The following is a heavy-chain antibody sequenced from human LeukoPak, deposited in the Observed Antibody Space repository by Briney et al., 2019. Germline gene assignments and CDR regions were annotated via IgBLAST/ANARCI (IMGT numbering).Heavy chain of an antibody. J-gene: IGHJ5*02. D-gene: IGHD3-10*01. CDR1: GGSISSYY. CDR2: IYYSGST. V-gene: IGHV4-59*08. CDR3: ARHSGNSVFDP. Sequence: SETLSFTCTVSGGSISSYYWSWIRQPPGKGLEWIGYIYYSGSTNYNPSLKSRVTISVDTSKNQFSLKLSSVTAADTAVYYCARHSGNSVFDPWGQGTLVTVSS.